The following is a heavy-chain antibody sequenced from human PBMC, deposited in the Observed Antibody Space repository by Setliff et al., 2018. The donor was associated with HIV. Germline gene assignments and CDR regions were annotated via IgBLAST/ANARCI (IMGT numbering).Heavy chain of an antibody. D-gene: IGHD5-12*01. Sequence: GASVKVSCKASGYTFTSYGISWVRQAPGQGLEWMGWISAYNGNTNYAQKRQGIVTMTTDTSTSTAYMELRSLRSDDTAVYYCARDILPVEMATICDYWGQGTLVTVSS. CDR2: ISAYNGNT. CDR3: ARDILPVEMATICDY. V-gene: IGHV1-18*01. CDR1: GYTFTSYG. J-gene: IGHJ4*02.